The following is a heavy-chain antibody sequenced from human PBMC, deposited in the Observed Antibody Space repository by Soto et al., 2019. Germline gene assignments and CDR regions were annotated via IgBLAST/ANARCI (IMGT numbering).Heavy chain of an antibody. J-gene: IGHJ4*02. CDR2: TYYWSRWYI. D-gene: IGHD6-13*01. CDR3: ARGGKIAAAGIDY. Sequence: SQTLSLTCVISVDIVSSNSAAWNCIRQSPSRGLEWLGRTYYWSRWYIDYAASVKSRISINPDTSKNEFSLQLNSVTPEDTAVYFCARGGKIAAAGIDYWGQGILVTVSS. V-gene: IGHV6-1*01. CDR1: VDIVSSNSAA.